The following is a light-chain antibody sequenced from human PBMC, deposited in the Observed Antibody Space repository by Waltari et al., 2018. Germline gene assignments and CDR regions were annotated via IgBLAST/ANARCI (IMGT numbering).Light chain of an antibody. V-gene: IGKV3-15*01. CDR3: QQYINWPLT. Sequence: ETVLTQSPATLSLSPGERATLSCRASQSVSSSLAWYQQKPGQAPRLLIYGASNRATGISDTFSGSGSGTDFTLTISSLEPEDFAVYYCQQYINWPLTFGGGTKVEIE. CDR1: QSVSSS. J-gene: IGKJ4*01. CDR2: GAS.